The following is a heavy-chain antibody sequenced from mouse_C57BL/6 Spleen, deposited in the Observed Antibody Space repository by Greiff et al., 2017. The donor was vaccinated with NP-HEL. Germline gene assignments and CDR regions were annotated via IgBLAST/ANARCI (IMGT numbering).Heavy chain of an antibody. CDR2: IYPGDGDT. V-gene: IGHV1-82*01. CDR3: ARGSELGRVFDY. Sequence: QVQLKQSGPELVKPGASVKISCKASGYAFSSSWMNWVKQRPGKGLEWIGRIYPGDGDTNYNGKFKGKATLTADKSSSTAYMQLSSLTSEDSAVYFCARGSELGRVFDYWGKGTTLTVSS. CDR1: GYAFSSSW. J-gene: IGHJ2*01. D-gene: IGHD4-1*01.